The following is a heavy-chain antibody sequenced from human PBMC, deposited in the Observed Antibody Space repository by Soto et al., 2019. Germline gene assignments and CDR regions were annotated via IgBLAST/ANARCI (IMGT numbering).Heavy chain of an antibody. CDR3: ATVAGDTCYGRDV. Sequence: ASVKVSCKASGYSFTGYYMYWVRQAPGQGLEWMGWINLNSGGTKYAQKFQGRVSMTRDTSISTAYMELSSLTSGDTAMYYCATVAGDTCYGRDVWG. CDR1: GYSFTGYY. D-gene: IGHD2-2*02. J-gene: IGHJ6*02. CDR2: INLNSGGT. V-gene: IGHV1-2*02.